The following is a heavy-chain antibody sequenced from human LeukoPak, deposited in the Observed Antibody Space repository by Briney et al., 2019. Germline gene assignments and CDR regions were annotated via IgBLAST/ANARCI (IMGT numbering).Heavy chain of an antibody. V-gene: IGHV4-59*01. CDR1: GGSISSYY. J-gene: IGHJ4*01. CDR2: IYGSGNT. Sequence: SETLSLTCTVSGGSISSYYWSWIRQPPGKGLEWIGYIYGSGNTNYNPSLKSRVTMSIDTSKNQFSLKLTSVTAADTATYYCARETSLAGFASGLGFNYWGQGILVSVSS. D-gene: IGHD6-19*01. CDR3: ARETSLAGFASGLGFNY.